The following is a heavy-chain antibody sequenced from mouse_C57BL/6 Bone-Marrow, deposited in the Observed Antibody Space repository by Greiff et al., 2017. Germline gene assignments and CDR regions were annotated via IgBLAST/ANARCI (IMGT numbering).Heavy chain of an antibody. D-gene: IGHD1-1*02. CDR1: GFNIKDDY. CDR2: IDPENGDT. J-gene: IGHJ3*01. V-gene: IGHV14-4*01. CDR3: TIWGFPWGAY. Sequence: EVKLMESGAELVRPGASVKLSCTASGFNIKDDYMHWVKQRPEQGLEWIGWIDPENGDTEYASKFQGKATITADTSSNTAYLQLRSLTSEDTAVYFCTIWGFPWGAYWGEESLVTVSA.